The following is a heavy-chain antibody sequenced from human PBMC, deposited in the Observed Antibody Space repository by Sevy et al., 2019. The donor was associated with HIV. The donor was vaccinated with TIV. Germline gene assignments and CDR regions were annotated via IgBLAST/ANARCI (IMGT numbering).Heavy chain of an antibody. CDR3: ARDRSYGSGSYQV. CDR1: GYSISSGYY. D-gene: IGHD3-10*01. J-gene: IGHJ4*02. CDR2: IYHSGST. V-gene: IGHV4-38-2*02. Sequence: SETLSLTCAVSGYSISSGYYWGWIRQPPGKGLEWIGSIYHSGSTYYNPSLKSRVTISVDTSKNQFSLKLGSVTAADTAVYYCARDRSYGSGSYQVWGQGTLVTVSS.